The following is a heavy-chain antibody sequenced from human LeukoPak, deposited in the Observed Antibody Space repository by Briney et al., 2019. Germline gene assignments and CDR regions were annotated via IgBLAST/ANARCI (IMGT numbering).Heavy chain of an antibody. J-gene: IGHJ4*02. CDR2: INPNSGGT. CDR3: ARSGEILYQTSPFDY. V-gene: IGHV1-2*02. D-gene: IGHD3-10*01. Sequence: ASVKVSCKASGYTFTGYYMRWVRQAPGQGLEWMGWINPNSGGTNYAQKFQGRVTMTRDTSISTAYMELSRLRSDDTAVYYCARSGEILYQTSPFDYWGQGTLVTVSS. CDR1: GYTFTGYY.